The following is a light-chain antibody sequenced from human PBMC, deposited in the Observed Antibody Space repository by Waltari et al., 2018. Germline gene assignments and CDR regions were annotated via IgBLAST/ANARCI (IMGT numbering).Light chain of an antibody. CDR2: DVT. J-gene: IGLJ2*01. CDR1: NSDVGGYHY. Sequence: QSVLTQPASVSGSPGQSITISCTGTNSDVGGYHYVSRYQQYPGKAPRLMIYDVTKRPSGVSNRFSGSKSGNTASLTISGLQAEDEADYYCSSYTSSGTLRIFGGGTKVTAL. V-gene: IGLV2-14*01. CDR3: SSYTSSGTLRI.